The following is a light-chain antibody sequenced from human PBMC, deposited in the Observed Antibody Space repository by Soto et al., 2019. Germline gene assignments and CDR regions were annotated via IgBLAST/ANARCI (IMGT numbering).Light chain of an antibody. CDR1: RSDVGNYNL. J-gene: IGLJ1*01. V-gene: IGLV2-23*01. Sequence: QSALTQPASVSGSPGQSITISCTEIRSDVGNYNLVSWYQQHPGKAPKLIIYEGSKRPSGVSNRFSGSKSGNTASLTISGLQAEDEADYYCCSYVGSSAYVFGTGTKVTV. CDR2: EGS. CDR3: CSYVGSSAYV.